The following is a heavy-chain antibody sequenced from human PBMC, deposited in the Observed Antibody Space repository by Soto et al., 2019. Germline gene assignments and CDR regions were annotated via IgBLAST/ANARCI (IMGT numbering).Heavy chain of an antibody. D-gene: IGHD6-13*01. CDR1: GYTFTSYG. CDR3: AVLAAAGSLDPYYYYGMDV. V-gene: IGHV1-2*02. Sequence: ASVKVSCKASGYTFTSYGLSWVRQAPGQGLEWMGWINPNRGGTNYAQKFQGRVTMTRDTSISTAYMELSRLRSDDTAVYYCAVLAAAGSLDPYYYYGMDVWGQGTTVTVSS. J-gene: IGHJ6*02. CDR2: INPNRGGT.